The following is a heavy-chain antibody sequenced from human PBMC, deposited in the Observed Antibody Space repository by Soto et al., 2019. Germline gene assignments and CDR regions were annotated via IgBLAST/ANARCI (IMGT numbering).Heavy chain of an antibody. J-gene: IGHJ4*02. CDR3: ARGSTSSSSALDY. V-gene: IGHV1-2*04. CDR1: GYTFTGYY. Sequence: ASVKVSCKASGYTFTGYYMRWVRQAPGQGLEWMGWINPNSGGTNYAQKFQGWVTMTRDTSISTAYMELSRLRSDDTAVYYCARGSTSSSSALDYWGQGTLVTVSS. D-gene: IGHD6-6*01. CDR2: INPNSGGT.